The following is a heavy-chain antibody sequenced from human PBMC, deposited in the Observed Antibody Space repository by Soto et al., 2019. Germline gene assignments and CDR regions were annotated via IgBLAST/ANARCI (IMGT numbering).Heavy chain of an antibody. CDR1: GFTFSSYA. V-gene: IGHV3-23*04. CDR3: ANSKKLGVGYFDY. D-gene: IGHD2-15*01. Sequence: VQLVESGGGVVQPGRSLRLSCAASGFTFSSYAMSWVRQAPGKGLEWVSAISGSGGSTYYADSVKGRFTISRDNSKNTLYLQMNSLRTEDTAVYYCANSKKLGVGYFDYWGQGTLVTVSS. J-gene: IGHJ4*02. CDR2: ISGSGGST.